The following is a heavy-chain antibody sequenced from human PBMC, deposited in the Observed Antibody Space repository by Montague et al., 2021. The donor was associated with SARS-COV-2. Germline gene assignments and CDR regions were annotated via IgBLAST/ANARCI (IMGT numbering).Heavy chain of an antibody. V-gene: IGHV4-59*01. D-gene: IGHD5-24*01. CDR2: IYYSGST. Sequence: SETLSLTCTVSGGSISSYYWCWIRQPPGKGLEWIGYIYYSGSTNYNPSXXSRVTITVDTSKNQFYLKLSPVTAADTAVYYCARVVPRWLQFDPYFDYWGQGTLVTVFS. CDR1: GGSISSYY. CDR3: ARVVPRWLQFDPYFDY. J-gene: IGHJ4*02.